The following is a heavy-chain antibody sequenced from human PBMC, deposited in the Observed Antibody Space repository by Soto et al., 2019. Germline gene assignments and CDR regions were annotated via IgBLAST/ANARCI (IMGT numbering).Heavy chain of an antibody. CDR2: ISSNGGST. V-gene: IGHV3-64D*06. J-gene: IGHJ4*02. D-gene: IGHD3-22*01. CDR3: VKGIYYYDSSGYS. CDR1: GFTFSSYA. Sequence: XVSLILCCSASGFTFSSYAMHWVRQAPGKGLEYVSAISSNGGSTYYADSVKGRFTISRDNSKNTLYLQMSSLRAEDTAVYYCVKGIYYYDSSGYSWGQGTLVTV.